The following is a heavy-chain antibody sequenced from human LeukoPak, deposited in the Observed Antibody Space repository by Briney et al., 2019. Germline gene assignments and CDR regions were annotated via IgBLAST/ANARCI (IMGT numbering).Heavy chain of an antibody. CDR2: IYHTGSL. CDR3: GRESRIVGTTSVWYYFDY. J-gene: IGHJ4*02. CDR1: SGSLSSGDYY. V-gene: IGHV4-30-4*01. D-gene: IGHD1-26*01. Sequence: SQTLSLTCTVSSGSLSSGDYYWSSIRQPPGKGLGWIGFIYHTGSLHYHPSLKSPPTKSVDTSKNQFSLNLMSVTAADTAVYFCGRESRIVGTTSVWYYFDYWGQGTLVTVSS.